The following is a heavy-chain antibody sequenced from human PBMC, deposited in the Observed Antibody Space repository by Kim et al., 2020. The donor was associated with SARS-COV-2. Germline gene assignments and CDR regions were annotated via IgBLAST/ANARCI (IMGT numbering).Heavy chain of an antibody. Sequence: SVKVSCKASGGTFSSYAISWVRQAPGQGLEWMGRIIPILGIANYAQKFQGRVTITADKSTSTAYMELSSLRSEDTAVYYCARDLGYSYGPGLDYWGQGTLVTVSS. D-gene: IGHD5-18*01. V-gene: IGHV1-69*04. CDR3: ARDLGYSYGPGLDY. CDR1: GGTFSSYA. J-gene: IGHJ4*02. CDR2: IIPILGIA.